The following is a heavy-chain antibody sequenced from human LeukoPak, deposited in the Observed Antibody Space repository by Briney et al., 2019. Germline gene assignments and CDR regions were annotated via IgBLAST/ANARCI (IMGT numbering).Heavy chain of an antibody. CDR2: INPNSGGT. V-gene: IGHV1-2*06. CDR3: ASVSVAGTGRVDY. D-gene: IGHD6-19*01. J-gene: IGHJ4*02. Sequence: ASVKVSCKSSGYTFTDYYMHWVRQAPGQGLEWMGRINPNSGGTNYAQKFQGRVTMTRDTSISTAYMELSRLRSDDTAVYYCASVSVAGTGRVDYWGQGTLVTVSS. CDR1: GYTFTDYY.